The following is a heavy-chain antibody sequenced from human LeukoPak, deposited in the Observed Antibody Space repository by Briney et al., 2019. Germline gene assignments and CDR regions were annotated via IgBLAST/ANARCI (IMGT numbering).Heavy chain of an antibody. D-gene: IGHD1-26*01. Sequence: SETLSLTCSVSGVSISSYYWTWIRQSAGRGLEWIGRIDTSGSTNYNPSLKSRVTMSADTSNNQFPLKLMSVTAADTAVYYCARGQWEIDYWGQGTLVTVSP. CDR1: GVSISSYY. V-gene: IGHV4-4*07. J-gene: IGHJ4*02. CDR3: ARGQWEIDY. CDR2: IDTSGST.